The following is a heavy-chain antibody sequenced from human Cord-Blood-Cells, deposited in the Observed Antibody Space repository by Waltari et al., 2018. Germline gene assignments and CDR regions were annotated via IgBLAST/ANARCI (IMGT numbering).Heavy chain of an antibody. Sequence: QLQLQESGPGLVKPSETLSLTCTVSGGSISSSSYYWAWIRQPPGKGLEWIGSIYYSGSTYYNPSLTSRVTISVDTSKNQFSLQLSSVTAADTAVYYCASSFGSGSYYWYFDLWGRGTLVTVSS. CDR3: ASSFGSGSYYWYFDL. CDR1: GGSISSSSYY. J-gene: IGHJ2*01. V-gene: IGHV4-39*01. D-gene: IGHD3-10*01. CDR2: IYYSGST.